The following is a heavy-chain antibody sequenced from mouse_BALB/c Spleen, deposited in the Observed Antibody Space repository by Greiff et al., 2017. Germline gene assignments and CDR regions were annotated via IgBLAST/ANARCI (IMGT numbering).Heavy chain of an antibody. V-gene: IGHV1-67*01. J-gene: IGHJ4*01. D-gene: IGHD1-1*01. CDR2: ISTYNGNT. CDR3: ARDYGSSSHYYAMDY. CDR1: GYTFTDYA. Sequence: QVHVKQSGPEVVRPGVSVKISCKGSGYTFTDYAMHWVKQSHAKSLEWIGVISTYNGNTNYNQKFKGKATMTVDKSSSTAYMELARLTSEDSAIYYCARDYGSSSHYYAMDYWGQGTSVTVSS.